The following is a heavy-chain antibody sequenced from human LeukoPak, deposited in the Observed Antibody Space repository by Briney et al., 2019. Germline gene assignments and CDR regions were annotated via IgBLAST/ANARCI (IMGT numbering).Heavy chain of an antibody. CDR3: AKDRGYEIDY. CDR2: ISYDGSNK. V-gene: IGHV3-30*18. CDR1: GGSFSDYY. Sequence: LSLTCAVYGGSFSDYYWSWIRQAPGKGLEWVAVISYDGSNKYYADSVKGRFTISRDNSKNTLYLQMNSLRAEDTAVYYCAKDRGYEIDYWGQGTLVTVSS. J-gene: IGHJ4*02. D-gene: IGHD5-12*01.